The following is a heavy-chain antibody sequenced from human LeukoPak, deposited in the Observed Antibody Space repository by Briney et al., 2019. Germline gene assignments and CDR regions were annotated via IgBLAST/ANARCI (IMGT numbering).Heavy chain of an antibody. CDR3: ARVRARYSSSYARGFDP. V-gene: IGHV1-8*01. CDR2: MNPNSGNT. CDR1: GYTFTSYD. D-gene: IGHD6-13*01. Sequence: ASVKVSCKASGYTFTSYDINWVRQATGQGLEWMGWMNPNSGNTGYAQKFQGRVTMTRNTSISTAYMGLSSLRSEDTAVYYCARVRARYSSSYARGFDPWGQGTLVTVSS. J-gene: IGHJ5*02.